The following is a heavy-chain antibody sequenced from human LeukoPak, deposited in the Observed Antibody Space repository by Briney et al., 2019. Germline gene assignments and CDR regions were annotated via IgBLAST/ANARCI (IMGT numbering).Heavy chain of an antibody. Sequence: SVTLSLTCTVSGGSISSGDYYWSWIRQPPGKGLEWIGYIYYSGSTYYNPSLKSRVTISVDTSKNQFSLKLSSVTAADTAVYYCARVQLWLGDAFDIWGQGTMVTVSS. CDR3: ARVQLWLGDAFDI. V-gene: IGHV4-30-4*01. J-gene: IGHJ3*02. CDR1: GGSISSGDYY. CDR2: IYYSGST. D-gene: IGHD5-18*01.